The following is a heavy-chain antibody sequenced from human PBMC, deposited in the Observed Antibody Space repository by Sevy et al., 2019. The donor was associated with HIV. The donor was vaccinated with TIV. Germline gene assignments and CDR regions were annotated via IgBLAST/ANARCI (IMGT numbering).Heavy chain of an antibody. Sequence: GGSLRLSCAASGFTFSSYAMSWVRQAPGKGLEWVSSISGSGGSTYYADSVKGRFTISRDNSKNTLYLQMNSLRAEDTAVYYCAKGGRVLRLLEWLSPMDYYMDVWGKGTTVTVSS. V-gene: IGHV3-23*01. D-gene: IGHD3-3*01. CDR2: ISGSGGST. J-gene: IGHJ6*03. CDR3: AKGGRVLRLLEWLSPMDYYMDV. CDR1: GFTFSSYA.